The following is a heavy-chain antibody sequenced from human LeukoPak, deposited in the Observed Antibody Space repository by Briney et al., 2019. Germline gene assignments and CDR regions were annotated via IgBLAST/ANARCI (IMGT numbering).Heavy chain of an antibody. CDR2: ISYDGSNK. D-gene: IGHD3-10*01. Sequence: PGRSLRLSCAASGFTFSSYGMHWVRRAPGKGLEWVAVISYDGSNKYYADSVKGRFTISRDNSKNTLYLQMNSLRAEDTAVYYCAKDQVTMVRGVIPTAFDIWGQGTMVTVSS. CDR3: AKDQVTMVRGVIPTAFDI. CDR1: GFTFSSYG. V-gene: IGHV3-30*18. J-gene: IGHJ3*02.